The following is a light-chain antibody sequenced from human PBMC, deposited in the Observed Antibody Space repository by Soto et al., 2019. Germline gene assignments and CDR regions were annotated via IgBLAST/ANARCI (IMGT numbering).Light chain of an antibody. J-gene: IGKJ2*02. V-gene: IGKV1-6*01. CDR1: QGIRNE. Sequence: AIQMTQSPSSLSASVGDRVTITCRASQGIRNELGWYQQKPGRAPKLLIFATSTLQSGVSSRFRGSGSGTDFALHISSLQPEDSATYYCLQDYNYPRTFGQGTKLEIK. CDR2: ATS. CDR3: LQDYNYPRT.